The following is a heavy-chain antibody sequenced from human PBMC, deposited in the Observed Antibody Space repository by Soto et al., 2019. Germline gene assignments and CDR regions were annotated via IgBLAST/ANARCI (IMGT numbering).Heavy chain of an antibody. CDR3: ARDKRDLRFLEWSYYFDY. D-gene: IGHD3-3*01. V-gene: IGHV3-30-3*01. Sequence: QVQLVESGGGVVQPGRSLRLSCAASGFTFSSCAMHWVRQAPGKGLEWVALISYDGSNKYYADSVKGRFTISRDNSKKERYMQMNTLRAEDTGLYYCARDKRDLRFLEWSYYFDYWGQGTLVTVSS. CDR1: GFTFSSCA. CDR2: ISYDGSNK. J-gene: IGHJ4*02.